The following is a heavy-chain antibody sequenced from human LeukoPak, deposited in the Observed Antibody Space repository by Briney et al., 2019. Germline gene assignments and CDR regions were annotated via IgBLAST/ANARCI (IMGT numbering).Heavy chain of an antibody. CDR3: AKDPPLLRWHY. Sequence: GGSLRLSCEGSGFTFSSYAMTWVRQAPGKGLEWVSAISGRGESTFYAESVKGRFTISRDNSKNTLYLQMNSLRAEDTAVYYCAKDPPLLRWHYWGQGTLVTVSS. J-gene: IGHJ4*02. CDR2: ISGRGEST. V-gene: IGHV3-23*01. CDR1: GFTFSSYA. D-gene: IGHD4-23*01.